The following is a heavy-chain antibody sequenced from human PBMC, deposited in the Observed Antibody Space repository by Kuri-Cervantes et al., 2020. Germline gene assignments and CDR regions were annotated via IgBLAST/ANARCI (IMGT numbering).Heavy chain of an antibody. CDR1: GFTFSSYT. J-gene: IGHJ6*03. CDR2: ISYDGSNK. Sequence: GESLKISCAASGFTFSSYTMHWVRQAPGKGLEWVALISYDGSNKYYADSVKGRFTISRDNSKKTVSLQINSLRAEDTAVYYCARETRFPYYYMDVWGKGTTVTVSS. CDR3: ARETRFPYYYMDV. V-gene: IGHV3-30*07.